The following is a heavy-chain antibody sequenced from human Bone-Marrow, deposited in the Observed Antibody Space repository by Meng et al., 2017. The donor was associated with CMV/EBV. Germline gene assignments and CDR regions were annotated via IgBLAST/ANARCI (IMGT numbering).Heavy chain of an antibody. CDR2: IKQDGSEK. V-gene: IGHV3-7*01. J-gene: IGHJ4*02. CDR3: AKYYDFWSGYSDYFDY. Sequence: GESLKISCAASGFTFSSYWMSWVRQAPGKGLEWVANIKQDGSEKYYVDSVKGRFTISRDNAKNSLYLQMNSLRAEDTAVYYCAKYYDFWSGYSDYFDYWGQGTLVTFSS. D-gene: IGHD3-3*01. CDR1: GFTFSSYW.